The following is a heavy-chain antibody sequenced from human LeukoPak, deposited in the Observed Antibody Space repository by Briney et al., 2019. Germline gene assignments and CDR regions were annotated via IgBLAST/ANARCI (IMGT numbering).Heavy chain of an antibody. V-gene: IGHV4-59*05. J-gene: IGHJ3*02. CDR2: IYYSGST. D-gene: IGHD6-19*01. Sequence: SETLSLTCTVSGDSITSYYWSWVRQPPGKGLEWIGSIYYSGSTYYNPSLKSRVTISVDTSKNQFSLKLSSVTAADTAVYYCARHKYSSGWPPEGAFDIWGQGTMVTVSS. CDR3: ARHKYSSGWPPEGAFDI. CDR1: GDSITSYY.